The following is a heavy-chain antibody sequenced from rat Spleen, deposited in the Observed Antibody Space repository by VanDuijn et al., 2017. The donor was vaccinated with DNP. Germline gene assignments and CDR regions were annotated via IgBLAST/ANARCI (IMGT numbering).Heavy chain of an antibody. J-gene: IGHJ2*01. CDR3: ARQRWYYSGEGMDY. CDR2: ILYDGSRT. V-gene: IGHV5S10*01. Sequence: EVQLVESGGDLVQPGRSLKLSCAASGFTFSDYNMAWVRQAPTKGLEWVATILYDGSRTYYRDSVKGRFTISRDNAKSTLYLQMDSLRSEDTATYYCARQRWYYSGEGMDYWGQGVMVTVSS. D-gene: IGHD1-1*01. CDR1: GFTFSDYN.